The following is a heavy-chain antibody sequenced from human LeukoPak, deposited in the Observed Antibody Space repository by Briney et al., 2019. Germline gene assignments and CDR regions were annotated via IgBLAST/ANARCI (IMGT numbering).Heavy chain of an antibody. Sequence: SETLSLTCAVYGGSFSGYYWSWIRQLPGKGLEWIGEINHSGSTNYNPSLKSRVTISVDTSKNQFSLKLSSVTAADTAVYYCARHNRIQLWLRADYWGQGTLVTVSS. CDR2: INHSGST. CDR3: ARHNRIQLWLRADY. V-gene: IGHV4-34*01. D-gene: IGHD5-18*01. J-gene: IGHJ4*02. CDR1: GGSFSGYY.